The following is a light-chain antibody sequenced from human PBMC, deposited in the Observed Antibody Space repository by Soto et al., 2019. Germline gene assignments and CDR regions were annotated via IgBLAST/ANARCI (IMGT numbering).Light chain of an antibody. V-gene: IGLV2-8*01. CDR3: SSYGGSNNVV. Sequence: QPVLTQPPSASGSPGQSVTISCTGASSDVGGYSYVSWYQQHPGKAPKLMIYEVSKRPSGVPDRFSGSKSGNTASLTVSGLQAEDEADYYCSSYGGSNNVVFGGGTKVTVL. CDR1: SSDVGGYSY. CDR2: EVS. J-gene: IGLJ2*01.